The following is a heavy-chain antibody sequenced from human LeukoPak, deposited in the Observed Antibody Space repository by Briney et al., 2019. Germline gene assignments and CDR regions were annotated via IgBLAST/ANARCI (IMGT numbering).Heavy chain of an antibody. CDR2: ISSSGSTI. CDR1: GFTFSSYE. CDR3: TRFLYYYDSSTYHDYFDY. J-gene: IGHJ4*02. Sequence: GGSLRLSCAASGFTFSSYEMNWVRQAPGKGLEWVSYISSSGSTIYYADSVEGRFTISRDNAKNTLYLQMNSLRAEDTAVYYCTRFLYYYDSSTYHDYFDYWGQGTLVTVSS. V-gene: IGHV3-48*03. D-gene: IGHD3-22*01.